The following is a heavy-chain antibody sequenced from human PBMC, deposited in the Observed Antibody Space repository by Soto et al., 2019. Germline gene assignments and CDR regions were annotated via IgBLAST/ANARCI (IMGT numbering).Heavy chain of an antibody. V-gene: IGHV1-69*13. CDR1: GGTFSSYA. CDR2: IIPIFGTA. CDR3: ARGLAMRDTAMVDPYYYYYGMDV. Sequence: SVKVSCKASGGTFSSYAISWVRQAPGQGLEWMGGIIPIFGTANYAQKFQGRVTITADESTSTAYMELSSLRSEDTAVYYCARGLAMRDTAMVDPYYYYYGMDVWGQGTTVTVSS. D-gene: IGHD5-18*01. J-gene: IGHJ6*02.